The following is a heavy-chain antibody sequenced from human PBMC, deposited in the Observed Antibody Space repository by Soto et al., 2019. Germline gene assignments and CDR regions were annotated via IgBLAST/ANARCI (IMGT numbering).Heavy chain of an antibody. CDR3: AREQQLPRRFDY. Sequence: SETLSLTCSVSGGSINSYYWSWIRQRPGKGLEWIGYIFYSGRSGSANYNPSIKSRVTISVDTSKNQFSLKVRSVTATDTAVYYCAREQQLPRRFDYWGQGTLVTVSS. CDR2: IFYSGRSGSA. V-gene: IGHV4-59*01. CDR1: GGSINSYY. J-gene: IGHJ4*02. D-gene: IGHD6-13*01.